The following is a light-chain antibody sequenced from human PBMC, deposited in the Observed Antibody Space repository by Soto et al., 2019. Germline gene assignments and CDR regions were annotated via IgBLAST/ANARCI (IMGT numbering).Light chain of an antibody. CDR2: GNT. V-gene: IGLV1-40*01. Sequence: QSVLTQPPSVSGAPGQRVTISCTGSSSYIGAGYDVHWYQQLPGAAPKLLFYGNTNRPSGVPDRFSGPKSGTSASLAITGLQAEDEADYYCQSYDSSLSGYVFGTGTKLTVL. CDR3: QSYDSSLSGYV. J-gene: IGLJ1*01. CDR1: SSYIGAGYD.